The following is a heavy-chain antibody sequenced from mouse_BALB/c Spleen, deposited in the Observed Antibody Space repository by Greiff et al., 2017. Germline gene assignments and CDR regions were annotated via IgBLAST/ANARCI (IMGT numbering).Heavy chain of an antibody. D-gene: IGHD1-1*01. CDR1: GYSFTGYY. J-gene: IGHJ2*01. V-gene: IGHV1-31*01. CDR3: ARITTVPYYFDY. CDR2: INPYNGAT. Sequence: VQLQQSGPELVKPGASVKISCKASGYSFTGYYMHWVKQSHVKSLEWIGRINPYNGATSYNQNFKDKASLTVDKSSSTAYMELHSLTSEDSAVYCCARITTVPYYFDYWGQGTTLTVSS.